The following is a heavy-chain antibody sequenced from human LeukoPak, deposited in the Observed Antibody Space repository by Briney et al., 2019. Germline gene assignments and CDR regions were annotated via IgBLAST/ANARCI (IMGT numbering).Heavy chain of an antibody. CDR2: IYYSGST. Sequence: SETLSLTCTVSGGSISSGSYCWSWIRQPAGKGLEWIGHIYYSGSTNYNPSLKSRVTISVDTSKNQFSLKLSSVTAADTAVYYCARLSFDYGDLKPPAPFDPWGQGTLVTVSS. CDR1: GGSISSGSYC. V-gene: IGHV4-61*10. D-gene: IGHD4-17*01. CDR3: ARLSFDYGDLKPPAPFDP. J-gene: IGHJ5*02.